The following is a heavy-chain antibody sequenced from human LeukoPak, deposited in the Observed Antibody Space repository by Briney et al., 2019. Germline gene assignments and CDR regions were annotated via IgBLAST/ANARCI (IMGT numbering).Heavy chain of an antibody. CDR1: GFTFSSYE. D-gene: IGHD3-22*01. J-gene: IGHJ4*02. CDR3: ARGDTVYDSSGSDFDY. CDR2: ISSSGSTI. Sequence: PGGSLRLSCAASGFTFSSYEMNWVRQAPGKGLEWVSYISSSGSTIYYADSVKGRFTISRDNAKNSLYLQMNSLRAEDTAVYYCARGDTVYDSSGSDFDYWGQGTLVTVSS. V-gene: IGHV3-48*03.